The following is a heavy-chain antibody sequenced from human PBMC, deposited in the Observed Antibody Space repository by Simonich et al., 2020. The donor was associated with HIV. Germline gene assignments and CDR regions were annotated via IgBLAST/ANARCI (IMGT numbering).Heavy chain of an antibody. CDR1: GGSFSGYY. CDR2: INHSGRT. J-gene: IGHJ4*02. CDR3: ARHDGLTGEWSFDY. Sequence: QVQLQQWGAGLVKPSETMSLTCAVYGGSFSGYYWTWIRQPPGKGREWIGEINHSGRTNYHPSLKSRVTILVDTFKNRFSLKLSSVTAADTAVYYCARHDGLTGEWSFDYWGQGTLVTVSS. V-gene: IGHV4-34*02. D-gene: IGHD7-27*01.